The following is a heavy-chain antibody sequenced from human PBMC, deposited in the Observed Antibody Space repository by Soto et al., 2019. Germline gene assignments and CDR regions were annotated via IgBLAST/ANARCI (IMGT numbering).Heavy chain of an antibody. CDR1: GYTFTGYY. V-gene: IGHV1-2*02. D-gene: IGHD3-10*01. Sequence: GASVKVSCKASGYTFTGYYVHWVRQAPGQGLEWMGWINPNSGGTIYPQKFQGRVTMTRDTSISTAYMELRSLRFDDTAVYYCASTGNYRSGTSFRVDHWGQGTLVTVSS. CDR2: INPNSGGT. CDR3: ASTGNYRSGTSFRVDH. J-gene: IGHJ4*02.